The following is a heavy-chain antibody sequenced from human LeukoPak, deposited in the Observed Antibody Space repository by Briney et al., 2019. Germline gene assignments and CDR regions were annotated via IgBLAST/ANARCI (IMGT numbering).Heavy chain of an antibody. CDR1: GGTYHSYG. V-gene: IGHV1-18*01. D-gene: IGHD5-12*01. CDR3: ARDQGIYNHRIIDS. Sequence: GASVKVSCKASGGTYHSYGIIWVRQAPGQGLEWMGWISAYNGNTNFAQEFQGRVTMTTDTSTSTASMELRSLRSDDTAVYYCARDQGIYNHRIIDSWGQGTLVTVSS. CDR2: ISAYNGNT. J-gene: IGHJ4*02.